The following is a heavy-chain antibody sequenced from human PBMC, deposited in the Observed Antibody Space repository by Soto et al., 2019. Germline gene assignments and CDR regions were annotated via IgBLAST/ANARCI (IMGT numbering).Heavy chain of an antibody. D-gene: IGHD3-22*01. CDR3: AKDSGYDSTD. CDR1: GFTFSSSG. J-gene: IGHJ4*02. V-gene: IGHV3-23*01. Sequence: EVQLLESGGDLVQPGGSLRLSCAASGFTFSSSGMSWVRQAPGKGLEWISGLSGSDGRTTYADSVSGRFTISRDNSKNTLYLQMDSLRVEDTDIYYCAKDSGYDSTDWGLGTLVTVSS. CDR2: LSGSDGRT.